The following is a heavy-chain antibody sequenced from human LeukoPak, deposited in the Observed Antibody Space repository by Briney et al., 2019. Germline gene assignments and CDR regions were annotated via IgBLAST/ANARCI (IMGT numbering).Heavy chain of an antibody. CDR3: ATVYPRGPLAAAGLDY. CDR1: GISFRSYA. D-gene: IGHD6-13*01. Sequence: GGSLRLSCAVSGISFRSYAMSWVRQAPGKGLDWVSGISESGDRTYYADSVKGRFTISRDNSQNTLYLQMNSLRAEDTAVYYCATVYPRGPLAAAGLDYWGQGTPVTVSS. V-gene: IGHV3-23*01. CDR2: ISESGDRT. J-gene: IGHJ4*02.